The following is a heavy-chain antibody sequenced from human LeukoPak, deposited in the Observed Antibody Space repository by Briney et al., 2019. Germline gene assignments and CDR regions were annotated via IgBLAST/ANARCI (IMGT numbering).Heavy chain of an antibody. V-gene: IGHV3-48*01. Sequence: GGSLRLSCATSGFTLSSYSMNWVRQAPGKGLEWVSYISSGSTTIYYADSVKVRFTISRDNAKYSLYLQMNSLRAEDTAVYYCARDVEQWLVRVYYFDYWGQGTLVTVSS. D-gene: IGHD6-19*01. CDR1: GFTLSSYS. J-gene: IGHJ4*02. CDR3: ARDVEQWLVRVYYFDY. CDR2: ISSGSTTI.